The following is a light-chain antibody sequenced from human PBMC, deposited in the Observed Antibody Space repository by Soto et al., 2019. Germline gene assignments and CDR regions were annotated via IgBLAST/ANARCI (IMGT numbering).Light chain of an antibody. Sequence: QSALTQPPSVSGSPGQSVTISCTGTTSDVGGYNYVSWYQQHPGKAPKLLIFDVSRRPSGVPDRFSGSKFGNTASLTISGLQGDDEADYYCCSYAGLSTLHVVFGGGTKVTVL. J-gene: IGLJ3*02. CDR3: CSYAGLSTLHVV. CDR1: TSDVGGYNY. V-gene: IGLV2-11*01. CDR2: DVS.